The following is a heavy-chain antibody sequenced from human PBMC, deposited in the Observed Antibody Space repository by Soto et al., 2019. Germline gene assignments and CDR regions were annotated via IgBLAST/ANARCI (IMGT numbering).Heavy chain of an antibody. Sequence: QVQLVQSGAEVKKPGASVKVSCKASGYTFTSYGISWVRQAPGQGLEWMGWISAYNGNTNYAQKRQGRVTMTTDTSTSTAYMELRSLRSDDTAVYYCAREVVAATYYYYYYYMDVWGKGTTVTVSS. V-gene: IGHV1-18*01. CDR3: AREVVAATYYYYYYYMDV. D-gene: IGHD2-15*01. CDR2: ISAYNGNT. J-gene: IGHJ6*03. CDR1: GYTFTSYG.